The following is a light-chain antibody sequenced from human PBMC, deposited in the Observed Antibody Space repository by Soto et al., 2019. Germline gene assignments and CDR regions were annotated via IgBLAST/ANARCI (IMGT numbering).Light chain of an antibody. J-gene: IGKJ1*01. CDR2: GAS. Sequence: EIVMTQSPATLSVSPGERATLSCGASQSVSSSYLAWYQQKPGQAPRLLIYGASTRATGIPARFSGSGSGTEFTLTISSLQSEDFAVYYCQQYNNWPRTFGQGTKVDI. CDR3: QQYNNWPRT. CDR1: QSVSSSY. V-gene: IGKV3-15*01.